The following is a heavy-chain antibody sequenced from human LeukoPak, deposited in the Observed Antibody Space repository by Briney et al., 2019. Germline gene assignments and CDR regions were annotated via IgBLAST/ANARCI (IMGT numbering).Heavy chain of an antibody. D-gene: IGHD5-12*01. CDR1: EYTFTSYW. Sequence: GESLKIPCKASEYTFTSYWIGWVRQMPGKGLEWMGIIYPGDSDTTYSPSFQGQVTISADKSIITAYLQWSSLKASDTAMYYCARQGETYSGYDFDYWGQGTLVTVSS. J-gene: IGHJ4*02. CDR3: ARQGETYSGYDFDY. V-gene: IGHV5-51*01. CDR2: IYPGDSDT.